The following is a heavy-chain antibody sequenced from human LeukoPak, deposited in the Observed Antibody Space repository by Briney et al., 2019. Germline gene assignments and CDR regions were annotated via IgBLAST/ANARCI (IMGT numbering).Heavy chain of an antibody. CDR2: INPNNGNT. CDR1: GYTFTNYD. CDR3: ARGHDYGGNLPDAFDI. J-gene: IGHJ3*02. V-gene: IGHV1-8*01. Sequence: GASVKVSCKASGYTFTNYDINWVRQAPGQGLEWMGWINPNNGNTGFAQKFQGRVTLTRNTSISTAYMELSSLRSEDTAVYCCARGHDYGGNLPDAFDIWGQGTMVTVSS. D-gene: IGHD4-23*01.